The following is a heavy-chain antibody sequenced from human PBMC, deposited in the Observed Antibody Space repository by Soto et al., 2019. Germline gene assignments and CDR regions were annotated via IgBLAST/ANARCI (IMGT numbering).Heavy chain of an antibody. CDR1: GFTFGDYA. Sequence: EVQLVESGGGLVQPGRSLRLSCAASGFTFGDYAAHWVRQAPGKGLEWVSSISRNNGNIDYADSVKGRFTISRDNAKNSLYLQMNSLRPEDTAFYYCAKSGGWRDSFDYWGQGTLVIVSS. V-gene: IGHV3-9*01. CDR3: AKSGGWRDSFDY. D-gene: IGHD1-26*01. CDR2: ISRNNGNI. J-gene: IGHJ4*02.